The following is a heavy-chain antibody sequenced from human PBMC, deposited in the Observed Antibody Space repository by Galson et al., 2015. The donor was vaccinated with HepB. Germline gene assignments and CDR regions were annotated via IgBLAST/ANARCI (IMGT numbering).Heavy chain of an antibody. CDR2: ITGSSNYI. CDR1: GFTFNSYS. CDR3: ARDYGGKFHARFLDY. J-gene: IGHJ4*02. V-gene: IGHV3-21*01. D-gene: IGHD4-23*01. Sequence: SLRLSCAASGFTFNSYSMNWVRQAPGKGLEWVSSITGSSNYIYYADSVKGRFTISRDNAKNSLYLQMNILRAEDTAVYYCARDYGGKFHARFLDYWGQGTLVTVSS.